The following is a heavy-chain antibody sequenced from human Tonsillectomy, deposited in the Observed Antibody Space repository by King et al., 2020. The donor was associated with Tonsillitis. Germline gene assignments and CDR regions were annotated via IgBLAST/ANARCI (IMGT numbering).Heavy chain of an antibody. J-gene: IGHJ4*02. V-gene: IGHV3-21*01. D-gene: IGHD6-19*01. Sequence: EVQLVESGGGLVKPGGSLRLSCAASGFTFSSYSMNWVRQAPGKGLEWVSSISSSSSYIYYADSVKGRFTISRDNAKNSLYLQMNSLRAEDTAVYYCARDRGSGWPYYFDYWGQGTLVTVSS. CDR3: ARDRGSGWPYYFDY. CDR2: ISSSSSYI. CDR1: GFTFSSYS.